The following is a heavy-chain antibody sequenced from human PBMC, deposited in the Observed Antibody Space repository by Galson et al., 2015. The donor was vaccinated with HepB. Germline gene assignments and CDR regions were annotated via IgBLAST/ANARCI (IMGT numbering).Heavy chain of an antibody. CDR3: ARGSEDNYGSFDY. CDR1: GGSLGIGYYY. D-gene: IGHD3-10*01. J-gene: IGHJ4*02. Sequence: LSLTCTVSGGSLGIGYYYWSWLRQHPGKGLEWIGYTHYSGSTYYNPSLRGRLTISEGMSKNQFSLKLSSVTAADTAIYYCARGSEDNYGSFDYWGQGTLVTGSS. V-gene: IGHV4-31*03. CDR2: THYSGST.